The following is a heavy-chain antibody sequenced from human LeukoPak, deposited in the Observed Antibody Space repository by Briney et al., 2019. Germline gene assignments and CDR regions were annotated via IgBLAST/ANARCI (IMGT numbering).Heavy chain of an antibody. CDR3: AREDDLLDY. Sequence: GGSLRLSCAAPGFTFSSNAMHWVRQAPGKGLEWVAVISYDGGNKFYTDSEKGRFTISRDNSKNTLYLQMNSLRAEDTAVYYCAREDDLLDYWGQGTLVTVSS. D-gene: IGHD1-1*01. CDR2: ISYDGGNK. V-gene: IGHV3-30-3*01. J-gene: IGHJ4*02. CDR1: GFTFSSNA.